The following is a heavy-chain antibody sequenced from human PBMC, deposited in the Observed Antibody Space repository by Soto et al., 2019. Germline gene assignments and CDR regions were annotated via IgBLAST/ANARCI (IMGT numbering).Heavy chain of an antibody. CDR2: ISGSGGST. Sequence: GGSLRLSCAASGFTFSSYAMSWVRQAPGKGLEWVSAISGSGGSTYYADSVKGRFTISRDNSKNTMYLQMNSLRAEDTDVYSCANDASSSTYHFDYWGQGTLVTVSS. CDR1: GFTFSSYA. D-gene: IGHD6-6*01. V-gene: IGHV3-23*01. J-gene: IGHJ4*02. CDR3: ANDASSSTYHFDY.